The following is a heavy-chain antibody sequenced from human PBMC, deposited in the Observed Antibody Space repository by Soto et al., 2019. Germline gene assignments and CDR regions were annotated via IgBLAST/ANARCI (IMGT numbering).Heavy chain of an antibody. V-gene: IGHV6-1*01. Sequence: QVPLQQSGPGLVKPSQTLSLTCAISGDSVSSNSAAWNWIRHSPSRGLELLGRTYYRSNWYNDYAVSVKSRITINPDTSKNPFALQVHFVTSEDTAVYSCARGSPVFWSGYSEKYFDYWGQRTLVIFAS. CDR1: GDSVSSNSAA. CDR3: ARGSPVFWSGYSEKYFDY. D-gene: IGHD3-3*01. CDR2: TYYRSNWYN. J-gene: IGHJ4*02.